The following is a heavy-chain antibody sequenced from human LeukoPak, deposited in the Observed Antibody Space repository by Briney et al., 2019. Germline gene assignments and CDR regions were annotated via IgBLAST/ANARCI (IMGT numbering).Heavy chain of an antibody. CDR1: GYSISSGYY. CDR3: ARDGSGSLGY. D-gene: IGHD3-22*01. CDR2: IYYSGST. Sequence: SETLSLTCTVSGYSISSGYYWGWIRQPPGKGLEWIGSIYYSGSTYYNPSLKSRVTISVDTSKNQFSLKLSSVTAADTAVYYCARDGSGSLGYWGQGTLVTVSS. V-gene: IGHV4-38-2*02. J-gene: IGHJ4*02.